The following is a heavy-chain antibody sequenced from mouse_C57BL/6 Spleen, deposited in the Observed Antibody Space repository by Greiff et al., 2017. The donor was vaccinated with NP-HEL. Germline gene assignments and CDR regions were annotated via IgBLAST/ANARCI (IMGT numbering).Heavy chain of an antibody. D-gene: IGHD1-1*01. J-gene: IGHJ4*01. CDR2: IDPSDSYT. CDR1: GYTFTSYW. CDR3: ARYGSSDYAMGY. V-gene: IGHV1-69*01. Sequence: QVQLQQSGAELVMPGASVKLSCKASGYTFTSYWMHWVKQRPGQGLEWIGEIDPSDSYTNYNQKFKGKSTLTVDKSSSTAYMQLSSLTSEDSAVYYCARYGSSDYAMGYRGQGNSDTVSS.